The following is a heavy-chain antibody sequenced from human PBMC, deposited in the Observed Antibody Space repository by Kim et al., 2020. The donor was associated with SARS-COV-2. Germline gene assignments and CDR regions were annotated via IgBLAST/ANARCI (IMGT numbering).Heavy chain of an antibody. V-gene: IGHV3-23*01. D-gene: IGHD6-19*01. CDR3: TKDRLAHSAWYTNWFDP. Sequence: GGSLRLSCAASGFTFSNYGMTWVRQAPGKGLEWVSGISGSGSDTDYADSVKGRFTISRDNSKNTLYLQMNSLRVEDTAVYYCTKDRLAHSAWYTNWFDPWGQGTLVIVPS. CDR2: ISGSGSDT. J-gene: IGHJ5*02. CDR1: GFTFSNYG.